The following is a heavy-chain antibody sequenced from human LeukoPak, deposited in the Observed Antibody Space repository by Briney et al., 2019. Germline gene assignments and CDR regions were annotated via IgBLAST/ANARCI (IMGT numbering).Heavy chain of an antibody. D-gene: IGHD2-15*01. J-gene: IGHJ4*02. V-gene: IGHV1-2*02. CDR1: GYTFTDYY. CDR3: AGEYCSGSSSRQGFDY. Sequence: GASVKLSCKASGYTFTDYYMHWVREAPGQGLEWMGWINPNSGDTNHAQNFQGRVTLTRDTSISTAYMELSSLRSDDSAVYYCAGEYCSGSSSRQGFDYWGQGTLVTVSS. CDR2: INPNSGDT.